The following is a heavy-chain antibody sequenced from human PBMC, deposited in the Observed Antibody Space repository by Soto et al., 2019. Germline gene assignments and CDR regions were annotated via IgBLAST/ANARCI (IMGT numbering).Heavy chain of an antibody. D-gene: IGHD3-22*01. Sequence: VXVSCTAYRGTCSSYSMSWVRQAPGQGLEWMGGIIHIFGAANYAQNFQGRVTITADKSTSTAYMELSSLRSEDTAVYYCASSSGQFQHSGQGTLVTVSS. V-gene: IGHV1-69*13. CDR2: IIHIFGAA. J-gene: IGHJ1*01. CDR3: ASSSGQFQH. CDR1: RGTCSSYS.